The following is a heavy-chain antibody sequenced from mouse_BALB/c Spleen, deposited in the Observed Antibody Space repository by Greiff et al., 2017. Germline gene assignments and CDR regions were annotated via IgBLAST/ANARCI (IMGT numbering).Heavy chain of an antibody. V-gene: IGHV5-6-5*01. D-gene: IGHD2-1*01. J-gene: IGHJ2*01. CDR2: ISSGGST. CDR3: AREDGNYPLFDY. Sequence: EVHLVESGGGLVKPGGSLKLSCAASGFTFSSYAMSWVRQTPEKRLEWVASISSGGSTYYPDSVKGRFTISRDNARNILYLQMSSLRSEDTAMYYCAREDGNYPLFDYWGQGTTLTVSS. CDR1: GFTFSSYA.